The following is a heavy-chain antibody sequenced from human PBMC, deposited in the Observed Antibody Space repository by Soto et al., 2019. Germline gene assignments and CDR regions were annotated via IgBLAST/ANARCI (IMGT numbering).Heavy chain of an antibody. CDR1: GFTFSSYG. Sequence: QVQLEESGGGVVQPGRSLSLSCAAAGFTFSSYGIHWVRQAPGKGLEWVAVIWSDGSNKYYADSVKGRFTISRDNTKNTLYLQMNSLRAEDTAGYYCAREVLVRGIKYHAMDVWGQGTTVTVSS. V-gene: IGHV3-33*01. CDR2: IWSDGSNK. D-gene: IGHD3-10*01. CDR3: AREVLVRGIKYHAMDV. J-gene: IGHJ6*02.